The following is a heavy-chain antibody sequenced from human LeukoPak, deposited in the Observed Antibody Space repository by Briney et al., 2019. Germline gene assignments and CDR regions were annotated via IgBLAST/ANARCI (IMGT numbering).Heavy chain of an antibody. Sequence: GGSLRLSCAASGFTFSSYWMNWARQAPRKGLEWVASINHNGNVNYYVDSVKGRFTISRDNAKNSLYLQMNSLRAEDTAVYYCARVQYFDYWGQGTLVTVSS. J-gene: IGHJ4*02. V-gene: IGHV3-7*01. CDR3: ARVQYFDY. CDR1: GFTFSSYW. CDR2: INHNGNVN.